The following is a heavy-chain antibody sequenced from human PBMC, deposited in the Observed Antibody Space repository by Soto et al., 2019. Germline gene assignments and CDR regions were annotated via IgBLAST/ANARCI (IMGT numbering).Heavy chain of an antibody. CDR2: FDTEDGET. Sequence: GASVKVSCKVSGYTLTELSMHWVRQAPGKGLERMGEFDTEDGETNYAQKFQGRVTMTGDTSTDTANMELSSLRSEDTAVYYCAAADGSGSYYMVDYGMDVWGQGTTVTVSS. V-gene: IGHV1-24*01. D-gene: IGHD3-10*01. CDR1: GYTLTELS. J-gene: IGHJ6*02. CDR3: AAADGSGSYYMVDYGMDV.